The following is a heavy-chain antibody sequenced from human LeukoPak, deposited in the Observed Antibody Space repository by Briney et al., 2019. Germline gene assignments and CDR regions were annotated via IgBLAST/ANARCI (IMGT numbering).Heavy chain of an antibody. CDR2: MSSSSSTI. Sequence: PGGCLRLSCATSGFTFSSYSMNWVRQAPGKGLEWLSYMSSSSSTIYYAASVKGRFTISRDNAKNSLYLQMNSLRAEETAVYYCATESPYSSSSLYYYMDVLGKGTTVTVSS. J-gene: IGHJ6*03. CDR1: GFTFSSYS. CDR3: ATESPYSSSSLYYYMDV. V-gene: IGHV3-48*01. D-gene: IGHD6-6*01.